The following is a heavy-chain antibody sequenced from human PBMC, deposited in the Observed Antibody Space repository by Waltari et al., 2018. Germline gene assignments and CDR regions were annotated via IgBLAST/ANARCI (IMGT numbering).Heavy chain of an antibody. Sequence: QVQLQESGPGLVKPSETLSLTCTVSGGSISSYYWSWIRTHPGTGLEWIGYIYYSGSTNYNPSLKSRVTISVDTSKNQFSLKLSSVTAADTAVYYCARDGEQQLGPVWGQGTLVTVSS. CDR1: GGSISSYY. D-gene: IGHD6-13*01. CDR2: IYYSGST. V-gene: IGHV4-59*01. J-gene: IGHJ4*02. CDR3: ARDGEQQLGPV.